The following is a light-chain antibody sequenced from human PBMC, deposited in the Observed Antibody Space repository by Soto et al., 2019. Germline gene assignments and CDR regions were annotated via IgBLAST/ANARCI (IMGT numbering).Light chain of an antibody. CDR3: SSYTTSSTRV. CDR1: SSDVGGYKF. J-gene: IGLJ3*02. Sequence: QSALTQPASVSGSTGQSITISCTGTSSDVGGYKFVSWYQQHPGKAPKLMIYEVSNRPSGVSNRFSGSKSGNTASLTISGLQAEDEADYYCSSYTTSSTRVFGGGTKLTVL. V-gene: IGLV2-14*01. CDR2: EVS.